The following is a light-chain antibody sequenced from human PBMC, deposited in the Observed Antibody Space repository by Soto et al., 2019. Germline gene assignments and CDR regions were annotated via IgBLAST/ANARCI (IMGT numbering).Light chain of an antibody. V-gene: IGLV2-14*01. CDR2: HVS. Sequence: QSALTQPASVSGSPGQSITIPCTGTSSDVGGYNYVSWYQQHPGKAPKLMIYHVSNRPSGVSYRFSGSKSGNTASLTISGLQAEDEADYYCISYTPSSTYVFGTGTKVTVL. CDR3: ISYTPSSTYV. J-gene: IGLJ1*01. CDR1: SSDVGGYNY.